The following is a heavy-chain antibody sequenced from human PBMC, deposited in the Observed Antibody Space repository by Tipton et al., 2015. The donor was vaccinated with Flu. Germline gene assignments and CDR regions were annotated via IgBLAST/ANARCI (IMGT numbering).Heavy chain of an antibody. J-gene: IGHJ4*02. D-gene: IGHD1-7*01. CDR1: GFTFNRYA. Sequence: SPRLSCAASGFTFNRYAMSWVRQAPGKGLEWVAALSGGGGTTYFADSLKGRFTISSDISKNTLYLQMNSLRAEDTAVYYCAKVIPELVSGLDYWGQGTLVTVSS. CDR2: LSGGGGTT. CDR3: AKVIPELVSGLDY. V-gene: IGHV3-23*01.